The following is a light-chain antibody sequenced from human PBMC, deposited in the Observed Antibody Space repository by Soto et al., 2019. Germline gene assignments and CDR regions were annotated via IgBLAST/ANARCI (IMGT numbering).Light chain of an antibody. CDR2: EIS. Sequence: QSLLTQPASVSGSPGQSITISFTGTSSDVGDYNFVSWYQQYPGKSPRLMLSEISNRPSGVSNRFSGSKSGNTDSLTFSGLRAEDEADYCCSSSTSDSSFFLFGPGTIVTVL. CDR3: SSSTSDSSFFL. V-gene: IGLV2-14*01. J-gene: IGLJ1*01. CDR1: SSDVGDYNF.